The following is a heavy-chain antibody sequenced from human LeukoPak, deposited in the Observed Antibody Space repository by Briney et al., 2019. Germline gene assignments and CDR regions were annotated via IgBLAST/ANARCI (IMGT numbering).Heavy chain of an antibody. D-gene: IGHD4-17*01. Sequence: SETLSLTCTVSGGSISSSSYYWGWIRQPPGKGLEWIGSIYYSGSTYYNPSLKSRVTISVDTSKNQFSLKLSSVTAADTAVYYCARDRNDYGDNNWFDPWGQGTLVTVSS. CDR1: GGSISSSSYY. CDR2: IYYSGST. CDR3: ARDRNDYGDNNWFDP. J-gene: IGHJ5*02. V-gene: IGHV4-39*07.